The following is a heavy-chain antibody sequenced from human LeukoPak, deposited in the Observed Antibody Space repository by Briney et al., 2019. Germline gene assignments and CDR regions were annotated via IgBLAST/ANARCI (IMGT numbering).Heavy chain of an antibody. CDR3: AREWHHVFDY. D-gene: IGHD5-12*01. CDR1: GRSISRGDYY. CDR2: IYYSGST. J-gene: IGHJ4*02. Sequence: SQTLSLTCTVSGRSISRGDYYWSWIRQPPGKGLEWIGYIYYSGSTYYNPSLKSRVIMSVDKSKNQFSLKLRSVTAADTAVYYRAREWHHVFDYWGQGSLVTVSS. V-gene: IGHV4-30-4*01.